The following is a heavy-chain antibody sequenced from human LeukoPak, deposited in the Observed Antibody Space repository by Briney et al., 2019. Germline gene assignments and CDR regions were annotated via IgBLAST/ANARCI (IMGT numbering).Heavy chain of an antibody. D-gene: IGHD3-9*01. J-gene: IGHJ4*02. CDR3: ASGTIYDILTGPLDH. CDR2: ISTSGIYI. V-gene: IGHV3-21*01. Sequence: GGTLRLSCAASGFTFNTYTMNWVRQAPGKGLEWVSSISTSGIYIYYANSVKGRFTISRHNAKNSLFLQMNSLRVEDTAVYYCASGTIYDILTGPLDHWGQGTLVTVSS. CDR1: GFTFNTYT.